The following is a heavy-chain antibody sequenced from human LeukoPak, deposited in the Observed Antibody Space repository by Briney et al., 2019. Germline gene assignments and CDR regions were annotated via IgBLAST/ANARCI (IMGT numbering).Heavy chain of an antibody. D-gene: IGHD3-10*01. CDR3: ATGTAMVRGVLDAFDI. CDR2: INAGNGNT. CDR1: GYTFTSYA. J-gene: IGHJ3*02. Sequence: ASVKVSCKASGYTFTSYAMHWVRQAPGQRLEWMGWINAGNGNTKYSQKFQGRVTITRDTSASTAYMELSSLRSEDTAVYYCATGTAMVRGVLDAFDIWGQGTMVTVSS. V-gene: IGHV1-3*01.